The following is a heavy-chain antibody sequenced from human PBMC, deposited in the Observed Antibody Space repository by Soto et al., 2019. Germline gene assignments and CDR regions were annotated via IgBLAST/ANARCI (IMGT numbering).Heavy chain of an antibody. CDR2: IYYSGST. Sequence: PSETLSLTCTVSGGSISSGGYYWSWIRQHPGKGLEWIGYIYYSGSTYYNPSLKSRVTISVDTSKNQFSLKLSSVTAADTAVYYCARFRRKGGDGFDPWGQGTLVTVPS. CDR3: ARFRRKGGDGFDP. CDR1: GGSISSGGYY. V-gene: IGHV4-31*03. D-gene: IGHD2-21*02. J-gene: IGHJ5*02.